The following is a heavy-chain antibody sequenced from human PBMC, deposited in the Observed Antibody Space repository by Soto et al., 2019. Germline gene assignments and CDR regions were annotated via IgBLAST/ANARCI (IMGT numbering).Heavy chain of an antibody. V-gene: IGHV3-7*01. J-gene: IGHJ1*01. D-gene: IGHD3-22*01. Sequence: EVQLVESGGGLVQPGGSLRLSCAASGFTFSSYWLSWVRQAPGKGLEWVANIKQDGSEKYYVDSVKGRFTISRDNAKNPLYLQRNGLRGEDTAVYYCATDSSGDYCSPEYFQHWGQGTLVTVSS. CDR1: GFTFSSYW. CDR2: IKQDGSEK. CDR3: ATDSSGDYCSPEYFQH.